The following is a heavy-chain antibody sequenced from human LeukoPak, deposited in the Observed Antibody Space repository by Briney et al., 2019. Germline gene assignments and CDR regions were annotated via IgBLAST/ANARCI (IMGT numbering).Heavy chain of an antibody. V-gene: IGHV1-2*02. D-gene: IGHD3-10*01. CDR2: INPNSGGT. J-gene: IGHJ6*03. Sequence: ASVKVSCKASGYTFTGYYMHWVRQAPGQGLEWMGWINPNSGGTNYAQKFQGRVTMTRDTSISTAYMELSRLRSDDTAVYYCAKAITMVRGVPYYYYYYMDVWGKGTTVTVSS. CDR1: GYTFTGYY. CDR3: AKAITMVRGVPYYYYYYMDV.